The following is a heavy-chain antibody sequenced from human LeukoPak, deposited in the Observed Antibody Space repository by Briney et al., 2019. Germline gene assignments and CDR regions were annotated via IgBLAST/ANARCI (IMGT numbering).Heavy chain of an antibody. D-gene: IGHD5-24*01. CDR1: GFTFSNYW. CDR2: ISGDGGRK. CDR3: AKGAGYNNGDASDI. V-gene: IGHV3-43*02. Sequence: GGSLRLSCAASGFTFSNYWMYWVRQAPGKGLEWVSLISGDGGRKYYADSMKGRFTISRDNSKNSLYLQMNSLRTEDTALYYCAKGAGYNNGDASDIWGLGTMVTVSS. J-gene: IGHJ3*02.